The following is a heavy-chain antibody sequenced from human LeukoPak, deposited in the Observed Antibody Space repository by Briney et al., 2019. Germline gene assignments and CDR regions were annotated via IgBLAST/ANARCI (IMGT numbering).Heavy chain of an antibody. CDR1: GFTFTHAW. CDR2: INNDGSDT. V-gene: IGHV3-74*01. CDR3: ARGGFMHALDI. D-gene: IGHD3-16*01. J-gene: IGHJ3*02. Sequence: GGSLRLSCAASGFTFTHAWMYWVRQAPGKGPVWDAFINNDGSDTNYADSVKGRFTISRDNAENTLYLQMNSLRVEDTAVYYCARGGFMHALDIWGQGIKVTVSS.